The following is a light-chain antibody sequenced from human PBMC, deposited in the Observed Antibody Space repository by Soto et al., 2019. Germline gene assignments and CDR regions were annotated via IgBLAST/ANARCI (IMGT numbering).Light chain of an antibody. Sequence: ALTQPPSASGSPGQSVTISCTGTSSDVGGYNYVSWYQQHPGKAPKLMIYEVSKRPSGVPDRFSGSKSGNTASLTVSGLQAEDEADYYCSSYAGSNIYVFGTGTKLTVL. CDR2: EVS. CDR1: SSDVGGYNY. CDR3: SSYAGSNIYV. J-gene: IGLJ1*01. V-gene: IGLV2-8*01.